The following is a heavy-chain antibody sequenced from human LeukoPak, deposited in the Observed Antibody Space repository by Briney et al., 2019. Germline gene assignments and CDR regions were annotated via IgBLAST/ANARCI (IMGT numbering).Heavy chain of an antibody. J-gene: IGHJ4*02. CDR3: ARDYYDSSGSYYFDY. Sequence: PSETLSLTCAVSGGSTSSSNWRSWVRQPPGKGLEWIGEIYHSGSTNYNPSLKSRVTISVDKSKNQFSLKLSSVTAADTAVYYCARDYYDSSGSYYFDYWGQGTLVTVSS. CDR2: IYHSGST. V-gene: IGHV4-4*02. D-gene: IGHD3-22*01. CDR1: GGSTSSSNW.